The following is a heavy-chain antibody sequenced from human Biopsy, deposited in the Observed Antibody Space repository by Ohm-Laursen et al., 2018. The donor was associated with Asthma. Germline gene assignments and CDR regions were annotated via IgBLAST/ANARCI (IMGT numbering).Heavy chain of an antibody. CDR3: AKRRGYSGLTDFDH. J-gene: IGHJ4*02. Sequence: SLRLSCAASGFAFSSYWMSWVRQAPGKGLEWVAVVSYDGGVAHYADSMKGRFTISRDNAKSTLYLQMNRLRTDDTAVYYCAKRRGYSGLTDFDHWGQGTLVTVSS. CDR2: VSYDGGVA. CDR1: GFAFSSYW. D-gene: IGHD6-19*01. V-gene: IGHV3-30*18.